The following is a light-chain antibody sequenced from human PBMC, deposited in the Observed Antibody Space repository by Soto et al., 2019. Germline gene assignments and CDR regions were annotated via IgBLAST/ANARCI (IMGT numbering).Light chain of an antibody. CDR3: CSFTTSSTLV. V-gene: IGLV2-14*01. Sequence: ALTQPASVSGSPGQSITISCTGTSSDVGTYNHVSWYQQHPGKAPQLIIYEVSNRPSGLSNRFSASKSGNTASLTISGLQAEDEADYYCCSFTTSSTLVFGTGTKVTVL. CDR1: SSDVGTYNH. CDR2: EVS. J-gene: IGLJ1*01.